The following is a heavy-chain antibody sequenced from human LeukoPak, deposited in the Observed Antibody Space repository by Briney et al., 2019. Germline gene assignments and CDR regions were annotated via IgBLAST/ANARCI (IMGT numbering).Heavy chain of an antibody. CDR3: ARVRVYYGMDV. CDR2: INAGNGNT. Sequence: ASVKVSCKASGYAFTSYAMHWVRQAPGQRLEWMGWINAGNGNTKYSQKFQGRVTITRDTSASTAYMELSSLRSEDTAVYYCARVRVYYGMDVWGQGTTVTVSS. J-gene: IGHJ6*02. V-gene: IGHV1-3*01. CDR1: GYAFTSYA.